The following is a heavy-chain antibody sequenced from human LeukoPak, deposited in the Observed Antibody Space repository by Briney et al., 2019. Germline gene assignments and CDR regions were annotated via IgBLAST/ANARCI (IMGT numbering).Heavy chain of an antibody. J-gene: IGHJ4*02. Sequence: GGSLRLSCAASGFTFSSYAMSWVRQAPGKGLEWVSAISGSGGSTYYADSVKGRFTISRDNSKNTLYLQMNSLRAEDTAVYYCAKDRRGNAYYYDSSGYYYFDYWGQGTLVTVSS. CDR1: GFTFSSYA. CDR2: ISGSGGST. CDR3: AKDRRGNAYYYDSSGYYYFDY. D-gene: IGHD3-22*01. V-gene: IGHV3-23*01.